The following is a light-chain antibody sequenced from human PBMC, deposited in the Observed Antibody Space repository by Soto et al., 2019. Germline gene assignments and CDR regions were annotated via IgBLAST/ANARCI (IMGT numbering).Light chain of an antibody. J-gene: IGKJ4*01. V-gene: IGKV1-39*01. Sequence: DIQMTQSPSSLSASVGDRVTIPCRASQSISNYLNWYQQKPGKAPKLLIHTTSSLQSGVPSRFSGSGTGTDFTPTISSLQPEDFATYYCQQSYSTPQTFGGGTKVDIK. CDR1: QSISNY. CDR2: TTS. CDR3: QQSYSTPQT.